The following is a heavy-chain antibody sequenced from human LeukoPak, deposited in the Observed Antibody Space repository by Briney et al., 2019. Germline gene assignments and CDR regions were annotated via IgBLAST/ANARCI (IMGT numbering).Heavy chain of an antibody. V-gene: IGHV3-74*01. CDR2: INSDGSST. Sequence: GGSLRLSCAASGFTFSSYWMHWVRQAPGKGLVWVSRINSDGSSTSYAGSVKGRFTISRDNAKNTLYLQMNSLRAEDTAVYYCARVPRDRQQLVHPFDYWGQGTLVTVSS. CDR1: GFTFSSYW. CDR3: ARVPRDRQQLVHPFDY. D-gene: IGHD6-13*01. J-gene: IGHJ4*02.